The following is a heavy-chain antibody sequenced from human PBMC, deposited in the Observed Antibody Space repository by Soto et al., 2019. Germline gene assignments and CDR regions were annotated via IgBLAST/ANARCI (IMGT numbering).Heavy chain of an antibody. V-gene: IGHV4-61*01. J-gene: IGHJ5*02. CDR1: GGFVSSGSYY. CDR3: AMTYYYDSSGYYSYSGWFDP. Sequence: TSGTLSLTCSVSGGFVSSGSYYWSWIRQPPGKGLEWIGYIYYSGSTNYNPSLKSRVTISVDTSKNQFSLKLSSVTAADTAVYYCAMTYYYDSSGYYSYSGWFDPWGQGTLVTVSS. D-gene: IGHD3-22*01. CDR2: IYYSGST.